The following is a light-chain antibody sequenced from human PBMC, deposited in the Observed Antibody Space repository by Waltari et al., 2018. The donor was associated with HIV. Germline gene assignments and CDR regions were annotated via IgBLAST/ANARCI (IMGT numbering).Light chain of an antibody. CDR2: GAS. V-gene: IGKV3-20*01. CDR1: QSIDRRS. Sequence: EIVLTQSPGTLSLSPGEGGTLSCRASQSIDRRSLAWYQQRTGQAPRLLISGASNRATGIPDRFSGSGSGTSFTLTISRLEPEDFAVYFCQQYGTSPRTFGQGTRVEIK. J-gene: IGKJ1*01. CDR3: QQYGTSPRT.